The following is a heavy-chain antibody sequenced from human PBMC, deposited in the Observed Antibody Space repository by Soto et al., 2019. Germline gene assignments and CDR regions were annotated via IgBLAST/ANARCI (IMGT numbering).Heavy chain of an antibody. CDR3: ASPGDFWSGYYGVDYYYGMDV. CDR2: ISSSGSTI. Sequence: GGSLRLSCAASGFTFSDYYMSWIRQAPGKGLEWVSYISSSGSTIYYADSVKGRFTISRDNAKNSLYLQMNSLRAEDTAVYYCASPGDFWSGYYGVDYYYGMDVWGQGTTVTVSS. V-gene: IGHV3-11*01. D-gene: IGHD3-3*01. J-gene: IGHJ6*02. CDR1: GFTFSDYY.